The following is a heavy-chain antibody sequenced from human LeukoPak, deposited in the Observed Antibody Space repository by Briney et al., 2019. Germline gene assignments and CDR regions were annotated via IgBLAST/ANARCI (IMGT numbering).Heavy chain of an antibody. CDR1: GYTFTSYG. CDR2: ISGYNGNT. CDR3: ARDLAWGYCDPGHCDSTNWYTEDWLDF. J-gene: IGHJ5*01. V-gene: IGHV1-18*01. Sequence: GASVKVSCKASGYTFTSYGISWVRQAPGQGLEWMGWISGYNGNTNYAQKSQGRVTMTTDTSTSTAYMEVRSLRSDDTATYYCARDLAWGYCDPGHCDSTNWYTEDWLDFWGQGTLVSVSS. D-gene: IGHD2-2*02.